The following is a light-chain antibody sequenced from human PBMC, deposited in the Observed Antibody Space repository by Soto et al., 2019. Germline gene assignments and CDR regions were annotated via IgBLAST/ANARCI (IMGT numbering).Light chain of an antibody. CDR1: LSISTS. V-gene: IGKV3-11*01. CDR2: DAS. J-gene: IGKJ2*01. Sequence: EMVLTQSPVTLSLSPGERATLSCRASLSISTSLAWYQQRPGQAPRLLFYDASNRATGIPARFSGSGSGTDFTLTISSLEPEDFAVYYCQQRTSWSGTFGQGTTLEIK. CDR3: QQRTSWSGT.